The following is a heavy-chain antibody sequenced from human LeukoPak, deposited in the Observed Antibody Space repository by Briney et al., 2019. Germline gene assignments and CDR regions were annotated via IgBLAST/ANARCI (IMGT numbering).Heavy chain of an antibody. D-gene: IGHD7-27*01. CDR1: GGSISSSNW. CDR3: ARSRFLWGAGTGYYFDY. Sequence: SETLSLTCAVSGGSISSSNWWSWVRQPPGKGLEWIGEIYHSGSTNYNPSLKSRVTISVDKSKNQFSLKLNSVTPEDTAVYYCARSRFLWGAGTGYYFDYWGQGTLVTVSS. CDR2: IYHSGST. J-gene: IGHJ4*02. V-gene: IGHV4-4*02.